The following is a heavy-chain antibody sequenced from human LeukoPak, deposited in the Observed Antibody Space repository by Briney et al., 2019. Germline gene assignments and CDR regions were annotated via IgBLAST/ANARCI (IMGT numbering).Heavy chain of an antibody. CDR3: ARRRYSGGNSGWFGH. CDR2: ISPTDADT. V-gene: IGHV5-51*01. J-gene: IGHJ5*02. D-gene: IGHD4-23*01. CDR1: GYRFSNYW. Sequence: GESLKISCKASGYRFSNYWIGWVRQMPGKSREWMVLISPTDADTTYSPSFQGQVTISADKSINTAYLQWSSLKAADTALYYCARRRYSGGNSGWFGHWGQGTLVIVSP.